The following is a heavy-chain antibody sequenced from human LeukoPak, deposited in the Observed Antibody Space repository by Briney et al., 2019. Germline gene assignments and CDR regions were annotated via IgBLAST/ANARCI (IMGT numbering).Heavy chain of an antibody. CDR2: IYTSGST. CDR3: ARGRSGIDAFDI. Sequence: PSETLSLTCTVSGGSISSGSYYWSWIRQPAGKGLEWIGRIYTSGSTNYNPSLKSRVTISVDTSKNQFSLKLSSVTAADTAVYYCARGRSGIDAFDIWGQGTMVTVSS. D-gene: IGHD3-3*01. V-gene: IGHV4-61*02. CDR1: GGSISSGSYY. J-gene: IGHJ3*02.